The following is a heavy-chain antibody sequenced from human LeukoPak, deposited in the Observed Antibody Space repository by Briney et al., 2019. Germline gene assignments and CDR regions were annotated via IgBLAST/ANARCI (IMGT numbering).Heavy chain of an antibody. CDR3: ARDGSGGDYFDY. V-gene: IGHV4-61*01. CDR1: GGSVSSGSYY. D-gene: IGHD1-1*01. CDR2: IYYSGST. Sequence: PSETLSLTCTVSGGSVSSGSYYWSWIRQPPGKGLEWIGYIYYSGSTNYNPSLKSRVTISVDTSKNQFSLKLSSVTAADTDVYYCARDGSGGDYFDYWGQGTLVTVSS. J-gene: IGHJ4*02.